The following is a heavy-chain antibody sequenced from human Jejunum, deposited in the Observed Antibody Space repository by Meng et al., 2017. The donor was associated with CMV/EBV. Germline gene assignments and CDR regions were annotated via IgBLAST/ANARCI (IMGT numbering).Heavy chain of an antibody. CDR1: GFTFSSSA. J-gene: IGHJ4*02. Sequence: CAASGFTFSSSAMSWVRQAPGKGLEWVSAVSGSGGTTYYADSVKGRFTISRDNTKNTLYLQMNSLRAEDTAVYYCAKGRALTGAYYFDYWGQGTLVTV. D-gene: IGHD3-9*01. CDR2: VSGSGGTT. CDR3: AKGRALTGAYYFDY. V-gene: IGHV3-23*01.